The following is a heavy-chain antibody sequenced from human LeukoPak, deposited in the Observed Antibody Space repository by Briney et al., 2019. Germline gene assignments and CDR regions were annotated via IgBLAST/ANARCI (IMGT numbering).Heavy chain of an antibody. J-gene: IGHJ6*03. CDR1: RFTFSNYA. CDR2: ISYDGFDK. Sequence: PGRSLRLSCAASRFTFSNYAMHWVRQAPGKGLEWVAVISYDGFDKYYADSVKGRFTISRDNSKNTLYLQMNSLRAEDTAVYYCARERALVRGVIKHYYYYMDVWGKGTTVTISS. V-gene: IGHV3-30*14. D-gene: IGHD3-10*01. CDR3: ARERALVRGVIKHYYYYMDV.